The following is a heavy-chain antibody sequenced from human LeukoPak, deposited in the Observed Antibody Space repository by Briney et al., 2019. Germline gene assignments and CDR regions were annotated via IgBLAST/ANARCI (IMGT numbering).Heavy chain of an antibody. Sequence: GGSLRLSCEASGFTFSSYPMHWVRQAPGRGLEYVSRISSNGGTTFYADSVKGRFTISRDNSKNTLYLQMGSLRAEDMAVYYCARSSGSYGPFDYWGQGTLVTASS. D-gene: IGHD1-26*01. CDR1: GFTFSSYP. CDR3: ARSSGSYGPFDY. CDR2: ISSNGGTT. J-gene: IGHJ4*02. V-gene: IGHV3-64*02.